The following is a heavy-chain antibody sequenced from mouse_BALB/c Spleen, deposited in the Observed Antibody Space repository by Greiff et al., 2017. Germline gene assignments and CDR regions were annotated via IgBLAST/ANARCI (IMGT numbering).Heavy chain of an antibody. V-gene: IGHV1-5*01. CDR2: IYPGNSDT. J-gene: IGHJ3*01. CDR1: GYSFTSYW. CDR3: TRDYYGSSSAWFAY. Sequence: EVKVEESGTVLARPGASVKMSCKASGYSFTSYWMHWVKQRPGQGLEWIGAIYPGNSDTSYNQKFKGKAKLTAVTSASTAYMELSSLTNEDSAVYYCTRDYYGSSSAWFAYWGQGTLVTVSA. D-gene: IGHD1-1*01.